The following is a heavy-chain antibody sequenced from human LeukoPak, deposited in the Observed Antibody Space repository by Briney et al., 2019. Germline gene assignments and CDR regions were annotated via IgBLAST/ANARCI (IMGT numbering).Heavy chain of an antibody. CDR2: ISAYNGNT. CDR1: GYTFTSYG. V-gene: IGHV1-18*01. CDR3: ARDPMEYYGSGSFVVWFDP. J-gene: IGHJ5*02. Sequence: ASVKVSCKASGYTFTSYGISWVRQAPGQGLEWMGWISAYNGNTNYAQKLQGRVTMTTDTSTSTAYMELRSLRSDDTAVYYCARDPMEYYGSGSFVVWFDPWGQGTLVTVSS. D-gene: IGHD3-10*01.